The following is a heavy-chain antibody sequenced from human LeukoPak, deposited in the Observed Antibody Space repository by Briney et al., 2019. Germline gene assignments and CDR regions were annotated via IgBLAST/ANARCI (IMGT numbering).Heavy chain of an antibody. CDR2: IYHSGST. J-gene: IGHJ4*02. D-gene: IGHD3-22*01. V-gene: IGHV4-59*08. CDR1: GGSISSYY. Sequence: PSETLSLTCTVSGGSISSYYWSWIRQPPGKGLEWVGYIYHSGSTNYNPYLKCRVAIPVDASKNQFSLKRSSMTAADTAVYYCAATSSGPTSRSFDYWGQGTLVTVSS. CDR3: AATSSGPTSRSFDY.